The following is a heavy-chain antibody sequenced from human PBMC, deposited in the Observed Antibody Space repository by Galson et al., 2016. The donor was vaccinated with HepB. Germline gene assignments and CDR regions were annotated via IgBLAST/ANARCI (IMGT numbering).Heavy chain of an antibody. CDR3: ATDPIVGVPDYFDY. CDR2: TDGTNK. D-gene: IGHD1-26*01. CDR1: GFTFSIYA. V-gene: IGHV3-30-3*01. J-gene: IGHJ4*02. Sequence: SLRLSCAVSGFTFSIYAMHWVRQAPGKGLEWVAVTDGTNKYYADSVKGRFTISRDDSKSTLYLQMDRLRAEDTAVYYCATDPIVGVPDYFDYWGQGTLVTVSS.